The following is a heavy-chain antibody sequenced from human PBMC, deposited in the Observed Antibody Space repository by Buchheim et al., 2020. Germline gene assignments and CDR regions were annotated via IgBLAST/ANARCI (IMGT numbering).Heavy chain of an antibody. J-gene: IGHJ4*02. V-gene: IGHV3-23*01. CDR3: AKGPGFFDWLTVDY. CDR2: ITGSGDST. D-gene: IGHD3-9*01. Sequence: EVQLLESGGGLVQPGGSLRLSCAASRFSFSSYAMNWVRQAPGKGLEWVSAITGSGDSTDYAESVKGRFTISRDDSKNTLYLQMNSLRAEDTAVYYCAKGPGFFDWLTVDYWGQGTL. CDR1: RFSFSSYA.